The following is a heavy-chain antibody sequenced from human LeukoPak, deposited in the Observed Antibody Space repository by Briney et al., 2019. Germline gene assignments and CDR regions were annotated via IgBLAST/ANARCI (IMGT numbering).Heavy chain of an antibody. Sequence: TGGSLRLSCAASGFTFSSYAMNWVHQAPGRGLEWVSGFSGSGGTTYYADSVKGRFTISRDNSKNTLYLQMNSLRAEDTAVYYCANGNRCTSPNCLGYYYFYMDVWGKGTTVTVSS. J-gene: IGHJ6*03. D-gene: IGHD2-8*01. V-gene: IGHV3-23*01. CDR1: GFTFSSYA. CDR2: FSGSGGTT. CDR3: ANGNRCTSPNCLGYYYFYMDV.